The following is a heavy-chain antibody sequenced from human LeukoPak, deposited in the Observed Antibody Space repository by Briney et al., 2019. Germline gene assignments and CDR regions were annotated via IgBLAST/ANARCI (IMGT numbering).Heavy chain of an antibody. D-gene: IGHD1/OR15-1a*01. CDR3: ARAQNKYYYYYYMDV. V-gene: IGHV1-18*01. CDR2: INAYNGNT. CDR1: GYAFTSYG. J-gene: IGHJ6*03. Sequence: GASVKVSCKASGYAFTSYGISWVRQAPGQGLEWMGWINAYNGNTNYAQKFQGRVTMTTDTSTSTAYMELRSLRSDDTAVYHCARAQNKYYYYYYMDVWGKGTTVTVSS.